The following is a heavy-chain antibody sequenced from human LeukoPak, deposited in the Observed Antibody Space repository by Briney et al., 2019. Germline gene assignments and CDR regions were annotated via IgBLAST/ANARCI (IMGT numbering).Heavy chain of an antibody. J-gene: IGHJ4*02. CDR3: ARGNLNYDSSGFDY. Sequence: GGSLRLSCAASGFTFSSYGMTWVRQAPGKGLEWVSGISGSGGSTYYADSVKGRFTISRDNSKNTLYLQMNSLRAEDTAVYYCARGNLNYDSSGFDYWGQGTLVTVSS. D-gene: IGHD3-22*01. V-gene: IGHV3-23*01. CDR2: ISGSGGST. CDR1: GFTFSSYG.